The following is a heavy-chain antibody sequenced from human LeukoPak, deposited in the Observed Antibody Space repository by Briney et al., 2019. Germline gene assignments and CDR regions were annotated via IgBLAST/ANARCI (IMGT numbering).Heavy chain of an antibody. D-gene: IGHD3-10*01. CDR3: ARSPVYYYGSGSYYNGAFDI. CDR1: GGSISSSSYY. J-gene: IGHJ3*02. Sequence: SETLSLTCTVSGGSISSSSYYWGWIRQPPGKGLEWIGNIYYDTSTYYNPSLKSRVTISVDTSKNQFSLKLSSVTAADTAVYYCARSPVYYYGSGSYYNGAFDIWGQGTMVTVSS. V-gene: IGHV4-39*07. CDR2: IYYDTST.